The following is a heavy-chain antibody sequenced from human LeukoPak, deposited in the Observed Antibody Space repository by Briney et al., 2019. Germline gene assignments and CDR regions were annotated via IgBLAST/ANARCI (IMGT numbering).Heavy chain of an antibody. D-gene: IGHD6-13*01. V-gene: IGHV3-23*01. CDR1: GFTFSSYA. Sequence: GGSLRLSCAASGFTFSSYAMSWVRQAPGKGLEWVSAISGSGGSTYYADSVKGRFTISRDNSQNTLYLQMNSLRAEDTAVYYCAKAKGRSSWGNWFDPWGQGTLVTVSS. J-gene: IGHJ5*02. CDR2: ISGSGGST. CDR3: AKAKGRSSWGNWFDP.